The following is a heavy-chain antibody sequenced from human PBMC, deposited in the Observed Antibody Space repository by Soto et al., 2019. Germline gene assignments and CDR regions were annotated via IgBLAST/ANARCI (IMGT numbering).Heavy chain of an antibody. D-gene: IGHD3-9*01. Sequence: GASVKVSCKASGYTFTSYESYWVRQASGQGIERMGWMNPNSGNTGYAQKFQGRVTMTRNTSISTAYMELSSLRSEDTAVCYCGRFRVYDILTGYFMLSHGHPATNSLYVIDFWGQGTPVTVSS. J-gene: IGHJ6*02. V-gene: IGHV1-8*01. CDR1: GYTFTSYE. CDR2: MNPNSGNT. CDR3: GRFRVYDILTGYFMLSHGHPATNSLYVIDF.